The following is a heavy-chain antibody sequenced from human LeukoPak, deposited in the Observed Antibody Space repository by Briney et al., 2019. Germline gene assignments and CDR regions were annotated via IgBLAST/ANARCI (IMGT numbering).Heavy chain of an antibody. Sequence: GGSLRLSCAASGFTFSSYVMHWVRQAPGKGLEWVAVISYDGSNKYYADSVKGRFTISRDNSKNTLYLQMNSLRAEDTAAYYCAKTRYSSGWYLSYWGQGTLVTVSS. CDR1: GFTFSSYV. D-gene: IGHD6-19*01. V-gene: IGHV3-30*18. CDR2: ISYDGSNK. J-gene: IGHJ4*02. CDR3: AKTRYSSGWYLSY.